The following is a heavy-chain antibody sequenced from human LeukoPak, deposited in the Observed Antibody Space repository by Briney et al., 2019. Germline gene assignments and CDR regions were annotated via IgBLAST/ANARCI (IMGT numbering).Heavy chain of an antibody. CDR2: ITNKATSYTT. J-gene: IGHJ4*02. CDR3: TRCEQRYYDI. V-gene: IGHV3-72*01. Sequence: GGSLRLSCAASGFTLSDHYMDWVRQAPGKGLEWVGRITNKATSYTTEYAASVKGRFTISRDDSKNSLYLQMDSLKTEDSAVYYCTRCEQRYYDIWGQGTLVTVSS. D-gene: IGHD3-9*01. CDR1: GFTLSDHY.